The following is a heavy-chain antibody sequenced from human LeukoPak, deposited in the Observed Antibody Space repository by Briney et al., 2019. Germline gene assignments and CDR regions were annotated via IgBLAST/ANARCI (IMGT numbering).Heavy chain of an antibody. CDR2: INHSGST. Sequence: PSQTLSLTCAVYGGSFSGYYWSWLRQPPGKGLAWIEEINHSGSTNYNPSLKSRVTISVDTSQNQVSLKLSSVTAADTAVYYCARGRVGYYFWSGYYAFDIWGQGTMVTVS. CDR1: GGSFSGYY. D-gene: IGHD3-3*01. CDR3: ARGRVGYYFWSGYYAFDI. J-gene: IGHJ3*02. V-gene: IGHV4-34*01.